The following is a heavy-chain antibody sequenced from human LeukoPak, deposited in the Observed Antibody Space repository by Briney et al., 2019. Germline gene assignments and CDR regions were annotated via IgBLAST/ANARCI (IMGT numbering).Heavy chain of an antibody. CDR3: ARIYCSSTSCNREGFDP. Sequence: SETLSLTYTVSGGSISSSSYYWGWIRQPPGKGLEWIGSIYYSGSTYYNPSLKSRVTISVDTSKNQFSLKLSSVTAADTAVYYCARIYCSSTSCNREGFDPWGQGTLLTVSS. V-gene: IGHV4-39*01. CDR2: IYYSGST. J-gene: IGHJ5*02. CDR1: GGSISSSSYY. D-gene: IGHD2-2*02.